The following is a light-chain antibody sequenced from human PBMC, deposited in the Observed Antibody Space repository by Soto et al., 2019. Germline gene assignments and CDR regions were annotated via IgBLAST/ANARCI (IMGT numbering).Light chain of an antibody. V-gene: IGKV3-20*01. J-gene: IGKJ2*01. CDR1: QSVSSSY. CDR3: QQYGSSPMYT. CDR2: GAS. Sequence: EIVLTQSPGTVSLSPGERATLSCRASQSVSSSYLAWYQQKPGQAPRLLIYGASSRATGIPDRFSGSGSGTDFTLTISRLEPEDFAVHYWQQYGSSPMYTFGQRTKLEIK.